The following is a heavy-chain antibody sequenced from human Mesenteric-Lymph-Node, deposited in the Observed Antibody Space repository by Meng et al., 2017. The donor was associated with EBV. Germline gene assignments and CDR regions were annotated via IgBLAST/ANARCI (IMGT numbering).Heavy chain of an antibody. CDR2: MYSSGST. Sequence: QVQLQESGPGLVKPSQTLSLTCAVSGGSISSGGYYWSWIRQPPGKGLEWIGYMYSSGSTYYNPSLESRFAMSVDTYKNQFSLRLTSVTAADTALYYCARGAYEGSGSKFADWGQGTLVTVSS. CDR1: GGSISSGGYY. CDR3: ARGAYEGSGSKFAD. J-gene: IGHJ4*02. V-gene: IGHV4-30-4*01. D-gene: IGHD3-10*01.